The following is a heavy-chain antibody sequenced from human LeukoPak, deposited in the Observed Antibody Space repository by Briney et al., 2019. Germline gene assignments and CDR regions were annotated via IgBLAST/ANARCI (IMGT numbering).Heavy chain of an antibody. CDR1: GYSISSGYY. J-gene: IGHJ4*02. D-gene: IGHD3-10*01. V-gene: IGHV4-38-2*02. CDR3: ASLVVLWFGEFPLYYFDY. Sequence: PSETLSLTCTVSGYSISSGYYWGWIRQPPGKGLEWIGSIYHSGSTNYNPSLKSRVTISVDKSKNQFSLKLSSVTAADTAVYYCASLVVLWFGEFPLYYFDYWGQGTLVTVSS. CDR2: IYHSGST.